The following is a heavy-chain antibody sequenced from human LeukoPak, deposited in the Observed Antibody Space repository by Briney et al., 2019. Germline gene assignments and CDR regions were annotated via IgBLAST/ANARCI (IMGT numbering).Heavy chain of an antibody. CDR1: GGSISSSSYY. V-gene: IGHV4-39*07. CDR2: IYYSGST. CDR3: ARDSGILRFLEWSV. J-gene: IGHJ4*02. Sequence: SSETLSLTCTVSGGSISSSSYYWGWIRQPPGKGLEWIGSIYYSGSTYYNPSLKSRVTISVDTSKNQFSLKLSSVTAADTAVYYCARDSGILRFLEWSVWGQGTLVTVSS. D-gene: IGHD3-3*01.